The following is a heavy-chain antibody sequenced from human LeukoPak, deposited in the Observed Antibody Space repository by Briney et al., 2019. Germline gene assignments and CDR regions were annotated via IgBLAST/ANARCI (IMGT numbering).Heavy chain of an antibody. Sequence: GGSLRLSCAASGFTFSSYGMHWVRQAPGRGLEWVAGVWYDGSRNYYVDSVKGRFTISRDNSKNTLYLQMNSLRVEDTSMYYCARDDLGGAAAGTGGFDDWGQGTLVIVSS. J-gene: IGHJ4*02. D-gene: IGHD6-13*01. CDR3: ARDDLGGAAAGTGGFDD. V-gene: IGHV3-33*01. CDR2: VWYDGSRN. CDR1: GFTFSSYG.